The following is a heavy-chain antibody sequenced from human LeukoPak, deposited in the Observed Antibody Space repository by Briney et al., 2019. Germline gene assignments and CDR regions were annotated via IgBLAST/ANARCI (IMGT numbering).Heavy chain of an antibody. CDR3: ARAGGTDGSYRYLVDV. CDR1: GFTFSSSA. D-gene: IGHD3-16*02. J-gene: IGHJ6*04. Sequence: GGSLRLSCAASGFTFSSSAMSWVREAPGRGQEWVSYISSSGRTIYYTDSVKGRTTISRDNAKNSLYLQMNSLRAEDTAVYYCARAGGTDGSYRYLVDVWGKGTTVTVSS. CDR2: ISSSGRTI. V-gene: IGHV3-48*04.